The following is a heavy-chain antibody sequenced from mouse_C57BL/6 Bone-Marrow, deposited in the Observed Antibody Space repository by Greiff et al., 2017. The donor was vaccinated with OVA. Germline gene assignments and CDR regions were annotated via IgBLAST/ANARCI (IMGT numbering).Heavy chain of an antibody. CDR1: GFTFSDYG. CDR3: ARGVYYSNFPFAY. V-gene: IGHV5-17*01. Sequence: EVKVVESGGGLVKPGGSLKLSCAASGFTFSDYGMHWVRQAPEKGLEWVAYISSGSSTIYYADTVKGRFTISRDNAKNTLFLQMTSLRSEDTAMYYCARGVYYSNFPFAYWGQGTLVTVSA. CDR2: ISSGSSTI. D-gene: IGHD2-5*01. J-gene: IGHJ3*01.